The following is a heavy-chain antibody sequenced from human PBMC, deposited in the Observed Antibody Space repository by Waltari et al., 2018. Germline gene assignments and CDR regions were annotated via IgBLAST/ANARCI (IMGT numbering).Heavy chain of an antibody. Sequence: EVQLVESGGGLVQPGGSLRLSCVASGFSFSSHWMHWVRQVPGEGLVWAAGMDHDGSHVRDADASKGRFSISRDKAKNTLYLQMNSLRGEDTAVYYCARATWPLGLDVCGQGTTVTVSS. D-gene: IGHD4-4*01. V-gene: IGHV3-74*01. CDR1: GFSFSSHW. CDR3: ARATWPLGLDV. J-gene: IGHJ6*02. CDR2: MDHDGSHV.